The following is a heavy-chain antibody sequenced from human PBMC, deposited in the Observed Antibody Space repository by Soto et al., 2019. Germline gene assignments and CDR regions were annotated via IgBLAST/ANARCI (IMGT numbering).Heavy chain of an antibody. CDR1: GFTFSSYA. CDR2: ISGSGGST. D-gene: IGHD3-10*01. CDR3: AKGRTYYYGSGSYSPNY. J-gene: IGHJ4*02. V-gene: IGHV3-23*01. Sequence: EVQLLESGGGLVQPGGSLRLSCAASGFTFSSYAMSWVRQAPGKGLEWVSAISGSGGSTYYADSVKGRFTISRDNSKNTLYLQMNSLRAEDTAVYYCAKGRTYYYGSGSYSPNYGGQGTLVTVSS.